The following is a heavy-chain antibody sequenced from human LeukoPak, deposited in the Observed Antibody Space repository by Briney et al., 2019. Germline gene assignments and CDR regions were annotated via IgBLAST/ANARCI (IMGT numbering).Heavy chain of an antibody. V-gene: IGHV1-2*02. D-gene: IGHD1-26*01. CDR1: GDIFSTYY. Sequence: ASVKVSCRVSGDIFSTYYIQWVRQAPGEGLEWVGWINTDIGGTNSAPKFQGRVSMTTDTSISTAYLGLTRLTSDDTAIYYCARNWEFWGQGTLVTVSS. CDR2: INTDIGGT. CDR3: ARNWEF. J-gene: IGHJ4*02.